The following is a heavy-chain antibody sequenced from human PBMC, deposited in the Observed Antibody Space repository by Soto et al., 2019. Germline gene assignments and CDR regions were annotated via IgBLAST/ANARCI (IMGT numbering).Heavy chain of an antibody. CDR1: GFTFSSYE. CDR3: ARSAAGKGDY. CDR2: ISSSGSTI. V-gene: IGHV3-48*03. D-gene: IGHD6-13*01. Sequence: GGSLRLSCAASGFTFSSYEMNWVRQSPGKGLEWVSYISSSGSTIYYADSVKGRFTISRDNAKNSLYLQMNSLRAEDTAVYYCARSAAGKGDYWGQGTLVTVSS. J-gene: IGHJ4*02.